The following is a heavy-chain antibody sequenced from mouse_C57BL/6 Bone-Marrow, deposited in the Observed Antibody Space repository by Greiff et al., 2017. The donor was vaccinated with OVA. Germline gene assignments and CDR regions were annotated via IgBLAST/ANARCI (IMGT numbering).Heavy chain of an antibody. Sequence: QVQLQQPGAELVMPGASVKLSCKASGYTFTSYWMHWVKQRPGQGLEWIGEIDPSDSYTNYNQKFKGKSTLTVDKSSSTAYMQLSSLTSEDSAVYYNARDDDAYYFDYWGQGTTLTVSS. CDR2: IDPSDSYT. D-gene: IGHD2-3*01. CDR1: GYTFTSYW. J-gene: IGHJ2*01. V-gene: IGHV1-69*01. CDR3: ARDDDAYYFDY.